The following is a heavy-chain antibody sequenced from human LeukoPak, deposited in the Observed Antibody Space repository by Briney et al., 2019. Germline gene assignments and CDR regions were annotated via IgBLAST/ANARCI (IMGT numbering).Heavy chain of an antibody. CDR1: GFTFSSYA. J-gene: IGHJ4*02. D-gene: IGHD3-22*01. CDR3: AKDSNLWLSLGYFDY. V-gene: IGHV3-23*01. Sequence: GGSLRLSCAASGFTFSSYAMSWVRQAPGKGLEWVSAISGSGGSTYYADSVKGRFTISRDNSKNTLYLQMNSLRAEDTAVYYCAKDSNLWLSLGYFDYWGQGTLVTVSS. CDR2: ISGSGGST.